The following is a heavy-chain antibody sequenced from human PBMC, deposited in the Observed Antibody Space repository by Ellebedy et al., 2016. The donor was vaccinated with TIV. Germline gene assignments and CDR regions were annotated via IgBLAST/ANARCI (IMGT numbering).Heavy chain of an antibody. CDR1: GYTFTSYG. J-gene: IGHJ3*02. Sequence: ASVKVSCXASGYTFTSYGISWVRQAPGQGLEWMGWINPNSGGTNYAQKFQGRVTMTRDTSISTAYMELSRLRSDDTAVYYCARDVYSGTEYAFDIWGQGKMVTVSS. CDR2: INPNSGGT. V-gene: IGHV1-2*02. D-gene: IGHD1-26*01. CDR3: ARDVYSGTEYAFDI.